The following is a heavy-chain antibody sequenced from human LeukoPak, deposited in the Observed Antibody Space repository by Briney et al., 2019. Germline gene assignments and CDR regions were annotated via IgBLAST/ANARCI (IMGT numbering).Heavy chain of an antibody. CDR2: IYYSGST. D-gene: IGHD3-3*01. CDR3: ASGPYYDFWSGYYTYYYYYMDV. V-gene: IGHV4-59*01. Sequence: SXXLSLTCTVSGGSISSYYWSWIRQPPGKGLEWIGYIYYSGSTNYNPSLKSRVTISVDTSKNQFSLKLSSVTAADTAVYYCASGPYYDFWSGYYTYYYYYMDVWGKGTTVTVSS. CDR1: GGSISSYY. J-gene: IGHJ6*03.